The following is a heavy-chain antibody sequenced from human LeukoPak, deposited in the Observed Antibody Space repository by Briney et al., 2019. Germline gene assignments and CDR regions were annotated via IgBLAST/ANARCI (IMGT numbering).Heavy chain of an antibody. CDR3: ARHVSSGFRYGMDV. J-gene: IGHJ6*02. CDR2: IYYSGST. D-gene: IGHD6-19*01. CDR1: GGSSSSYY. Sequence: PSETLSLTCTVSGGSSSSYYWSWIRQPPGKGLEWIGSIYYSGSTNYNPSLKSRVTISVDTSKNQFSLNLSSVTAADTAVYYCARHVSSGFRYGMDVWGQGTTVTVSS. V-gene: IGHV4-59*08.